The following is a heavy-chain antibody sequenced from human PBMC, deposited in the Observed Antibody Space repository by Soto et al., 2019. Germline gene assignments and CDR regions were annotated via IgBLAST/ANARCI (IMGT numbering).Heavy chain of an antibody. Sequence: ASETLSLTCAVSGGSFSGYIWTWIRQTPGKGLQWIGQINHSGSSIYNPSLKNRVTISTMSNNKFSLELSSVTAADTAVYYCTRGLFSGSSYSGSWYYFDPWGQGTMVTVS. CDR1: GGSFSGYI. CDR3: TRGLFSGSSYSGSWYYFDP. V-gene: IGHV4-34*01. CDR2: INHSGSS. J-gene: IGHJ5*02. D-gene: IGHD1-26*01.